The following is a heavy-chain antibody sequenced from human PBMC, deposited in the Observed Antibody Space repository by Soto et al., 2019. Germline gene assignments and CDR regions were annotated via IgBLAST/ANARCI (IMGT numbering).Heavy chain of an antibody. D-gene: IGHD3-10*01. CDR1: GYIFTTYW. CDR2: IYPGDSDT. V-gene: IGHV5-51*01. CDR3: ARPDGDYYGSGGYGMDV. J-gene: IGHJ6*02. Sequence: TGESLKISCKGSGYIFTTYWIGWVRQMPGKGLEWMGIIYPGDSDTRYSPSFQGQVTSSADKSINTAYLQWSSLKASDTAMYYCARPDGDYYGSGGYGMDVWGQGTTVTAP.